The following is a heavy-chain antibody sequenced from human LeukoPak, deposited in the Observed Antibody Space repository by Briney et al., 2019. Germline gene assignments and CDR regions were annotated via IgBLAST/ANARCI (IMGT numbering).Heavy chain of an antibody. CDR2: IWYDGSNK. J-gene: IGHJ5*02. V-gene: IGHV3-33*01. D-gene: IGHD5-18*01. Sequence: PGGSLRLSCAASGFTFSSYGMHWVRQAPGKGLEWVALIWYDGSNKYYADSVKGRVTISRDSSKNTLYLQMNSLRAEDTAVYYCARDSKGDSGMVPWGQGTLVTVSS. CDR3: ARDSKGDSGMVP. CDR1: GFTFSSYG.